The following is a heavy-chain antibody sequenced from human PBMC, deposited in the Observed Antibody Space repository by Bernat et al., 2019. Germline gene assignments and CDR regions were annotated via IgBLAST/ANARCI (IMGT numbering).Heavy chain of an antibody. CDR3: ARAQNIAVAGPGAFDI. CDR1: GFTFSTYD. J-gene: IGHJ3*02. D-gene: IGHD6-19*01. V-gene: IGHV3-13*04. Sequence: EVQLVESGGGLVQPGGSLRLSCAASGFTFSTYDLHWVRQATGKGLEWVSAIGTPGDTYYAGSVKGRFTISRENARNSVYLQMNSLRAGDTAVYYCARAQNIAVAGPGAFDIWGQGTMVTVSS. CDR2: IGTPGDT.